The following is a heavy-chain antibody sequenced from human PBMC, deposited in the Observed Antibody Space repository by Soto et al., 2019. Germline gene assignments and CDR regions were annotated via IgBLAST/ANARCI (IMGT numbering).Heavy chain of an antibody. Sequence: PGGSLRLSCAASGFTFDDYAMNWVRQAPGKGLEWVSGVSPSGGAAYYADSVRGHFTISRDNSKNTVYLLMSNVRGEDKTVYFFSRDRDGITWHGLNFFVSWGLVTLVTVA. V-gene: IGHV3-23*01. D-gene: IGHD1-20*01. CDR1: GFTFDDYA. CDR2: VSPSGGAA. CDR3: SRDRDGITWHGLNFFVS. J-gene: IGHJ4*02.